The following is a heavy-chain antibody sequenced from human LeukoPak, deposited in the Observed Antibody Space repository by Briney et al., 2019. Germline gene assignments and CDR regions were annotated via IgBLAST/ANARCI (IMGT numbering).Heavy chain of an antibody. V-gene: IGHV1-18*01. J-gene: IGHJ2*01. CDR2: ISAYNGNT. Sequence: HEASVKVSCKASGGTFSSYAISWVRQAPGQGLEWMGWISAYNGNTNYAQKLQGRVTMTTDTSTSTAYMELRSLRSDDTAVYYCARSGYYDSSGYYSFGYFDLWGRGTLVTVSS. CDR1: GGTFSSYA. D-gene: IGHD3-22*01. CDR3: ARSGYYDSSGYYSFGYFDL.